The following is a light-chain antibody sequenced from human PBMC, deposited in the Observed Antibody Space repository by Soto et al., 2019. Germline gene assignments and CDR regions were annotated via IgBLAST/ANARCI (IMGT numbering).Light chain of an antibody. V-gene: IGKV4-1*01. CDR3: QQYNSYPLT. CDR2: WAS. CDR1: QSVLYSSNNRDS. Sequence: DIMMTQSPDSLAVSLGERATLNRKSSQSVLYSSNNRDSLAWYQQKPGLPPKLLIYWASIRASGVPDRFSGSGSGTEFTLTISSLQPDDFATYYCQQYNSYPLTFGGGTKVDIK. J-gene: IGKJ4*01.